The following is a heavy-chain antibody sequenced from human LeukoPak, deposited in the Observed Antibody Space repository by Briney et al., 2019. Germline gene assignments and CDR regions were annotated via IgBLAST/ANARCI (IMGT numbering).Heavy chain of an antibody. V-gene: IGHV3-15*01. Sequence: VGSLRLSCAASGFTFSNAWMSWVRQAPGKGLEWVGRIKSKTDGGTTDYAAPVKGRFAISRDDSKNTLYLQMNSLKTEDTAVYYCTTDPIAARVSGLDYWGQGTLVTVSS. CDR1: GFTFSNAW. J-gene: IGHJ4*02. D-gene: IGHD6-6*01. CDR3: TTDPIAARVSGLDY. CDR2: IKSKTDGGTT.